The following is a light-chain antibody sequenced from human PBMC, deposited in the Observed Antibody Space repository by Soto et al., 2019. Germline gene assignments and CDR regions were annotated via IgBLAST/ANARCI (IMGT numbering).Light chain of an antibody. V-gene: IGKV3-11*01. CDR1: QSVSTS. CDR3: QVRDVWPS. CDR2: DAS. J-gene: IGKJ1*01. Sequence: IVLTQSPATLSLSPGERAALSCRASQSVSTSLAWYQHKPGQAPRLIIYDASKRAPGIPARFSGSGSGTDFTITISSLEPEDFAVYYCQVRDVWPSFGQGTKVEIE.